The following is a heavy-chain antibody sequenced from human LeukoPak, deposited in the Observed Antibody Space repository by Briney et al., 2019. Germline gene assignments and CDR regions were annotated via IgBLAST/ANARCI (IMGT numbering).Heavy chain of an antibody. D-gene: IGHD3-9*01. CDR1: GGSFSGYY. CDR2: INHSGST. Sequence: SETLSLTCAVYGGSFSGYYWSWIRQPPGKGLEWIGEINHSGSTNYNPSLKSRVTISVDTSKNQFSLKLSSVTAADTAVYYCARQGGRREGLRYFDWQDLTNWFDPWGQGTLVTVSS. CDR3: ARQGGRREGLRYFDWQDLTNWFDP. V-gene: IGHV4-34*01. J-gene: IGHJ5*02.